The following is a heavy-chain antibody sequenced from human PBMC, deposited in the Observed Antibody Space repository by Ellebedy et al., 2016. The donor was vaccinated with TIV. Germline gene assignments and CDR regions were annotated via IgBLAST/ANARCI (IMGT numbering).Heavy chain of an antibody. Sequence: MPSETLSLTCTVSGYSISSGYYWGWIRQPPGKGLEWFGSIYHSGSTYYNPSLKSRVTMSVDTSKNQFSLKLSSVTAADTTLYYCARGRWAGRGNWFDPWGQGTLVTVSS. CDR2: IYHSGST. D-gene: IGHD4-23*01. V-gene: IGHV4-38-2*02. CDR3: ARGRWAGRGNWFDP. CDR1: GYSISSGYY. J-gene: IGHJ5*02.